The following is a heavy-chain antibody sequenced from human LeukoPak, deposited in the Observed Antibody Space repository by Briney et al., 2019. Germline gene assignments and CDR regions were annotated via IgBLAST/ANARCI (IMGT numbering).Heavy chain of an antibody. CDR2: VSGGGHNT. CDR3: AKDRSSWYYPFDS. Sequence: AGGSLRLSCVASGFTFSSYAMSCVRQAPGKGLEWVSVVSGGGHNTYYADSVKGRFTMSRDNSKRTVYLQMNSLRAEDTAVYYCAKDRSSWYYPFDSWGQGTLVTVSS. J-gene: IGHJ4*02. D-gene: IGHD3-3*01. V-gene: IGHV3-23*01. CDR1: GFTFSSYA.